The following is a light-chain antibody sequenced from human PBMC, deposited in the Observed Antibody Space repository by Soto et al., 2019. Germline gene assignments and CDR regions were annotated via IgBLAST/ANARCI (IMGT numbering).Light chain of an antibody. CDR1: SSDVGAYNY. CDR2: AVN. Sequence: QSALTQPHSASGSPGQSVTISCNGTSSDVGAYNYVSWYQQYPGKAPKLMIYAVNKRPSGVHDRFSGSKSGKTASLTVSGLLREDEADYRCTSYAGSNIGVFGVGANVNVL. J-gene: IGLJ3*02. V-gene: IGLV2-8*01. CDR3: TSYAGSNIGV.